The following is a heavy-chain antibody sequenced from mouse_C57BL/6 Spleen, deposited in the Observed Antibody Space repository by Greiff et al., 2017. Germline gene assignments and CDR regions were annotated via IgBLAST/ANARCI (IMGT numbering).Heavy chain of an antibody. J-gene: IGHJ2*01. Sequence: VQLKQSGAELVRPGASVTLSCKASGYTFTDYEMHWVKQTPVHGLEWIGAIDPETGGTAYNQKFKGKAILTADKSSSTAYMELRSLTSEDSAVYYCTRRGVVAPYFDYWGQGTTLTVSS. V-gene: IGHV1-15*01. CDR3: TRRGVVAPYFDY. D-gene: IGHD1-1*01. CDR2: IDPETGGT. CDR1: GYTFTDYE.